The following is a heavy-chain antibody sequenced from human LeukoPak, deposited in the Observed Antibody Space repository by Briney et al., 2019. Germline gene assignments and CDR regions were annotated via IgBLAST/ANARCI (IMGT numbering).Heavy chain of an antibody. Sequence: SETLSLTCGVSGDSITSGAYYWTWIRQTPGEGLEWIGNSYHTGKTHYNPSFKSRLTISVDRSKNQFSLRLTSVTAADTAVYYCASPDQKAAFDLWGQGTMVTVSS. CDR2: SYHTGKT. CDR3: ASPDQKAAFDL. CDR1: GDSITSGAYY. J-gene: IGHJ3*01. V-gene: IGHV4-30-2*01.